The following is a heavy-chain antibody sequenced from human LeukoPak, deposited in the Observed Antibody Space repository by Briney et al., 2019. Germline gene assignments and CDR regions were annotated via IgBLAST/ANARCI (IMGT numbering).Heavy chain of an antibody. CDR3: AKSGIEAAGSLVYFDY. J-gene: IGHJ4*02. D-gene: IGHD6-13*01. CDR1: GFTFSSYA. Sequence: GGSLGLSCAASGFTFSSYAMTWVRQAPGKGLEWVSAIGGSGGSTYYADSVKGRFTVSRDNSKNTLYLQMNSLRAEDTAVYYCAKSGIEAAGSLVYFDYWGQGTLVTASS. CDR2: IGGSGGST. V-gene: IGHV3-23*01.